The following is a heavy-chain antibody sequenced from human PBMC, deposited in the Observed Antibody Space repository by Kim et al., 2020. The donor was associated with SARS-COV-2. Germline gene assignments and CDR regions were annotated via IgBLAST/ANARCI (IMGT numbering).Heavy chain of an antibody. CDR3: ARGGGDYRGWFDP. J-gene: IGHJ5*02. V-gene: IGHV1-69*13. CDR1: GGTFSSYS. D-gene: IGHD4-17*01. Sequence: SVKVSCKASGGTFSSYSISWVRQAPGQGLEWMGGIIPVFGTANYAQNFQGRVTITADESTNTAYMELSSLRSEDTAMYYCARGGGDYRGWFDPWGQGTLVTVSS. CDR2: IIPVFGTA.